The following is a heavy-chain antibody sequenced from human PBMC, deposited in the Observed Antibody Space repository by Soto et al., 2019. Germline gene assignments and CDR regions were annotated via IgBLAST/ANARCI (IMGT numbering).Heavy chain of an antibody. CDR3: ARSDCVVAYSGYYYCMDV. V-gene: IGHV4-30-2*01. CDR1: GGSISSCGYS. D-gene: IGHD3-16*01. Sequence: SENLSISCAVSGGSISSCGYSWSWIRQQPGKGLEWIGYIYHSGSTYYNPSLKSRVTISVDRYKNQFSLKLSSVTAADTAVYYSARSDCVVAYSGYYYCMDVWCPGIRVT. J-gene: IGHJ6*02. CDR2: IYHSGST.